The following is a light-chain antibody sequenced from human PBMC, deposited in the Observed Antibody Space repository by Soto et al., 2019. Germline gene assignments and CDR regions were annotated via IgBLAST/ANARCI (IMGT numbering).Light chain of an antibody. V-gene: IGKV1-5*01. CDR3: QQYNSYSPIT. J-gene: IGKJ5*01. CDR2: AAS. CDR1: QSISTF. Sequence: DIQMTPSPSSLSASVGDRVTITCRASQSISTFLNWYQQRPGKAPELLIYAASNLQSGVPSRFSGSGSGTEFTLTISSLQPGDFATYYCQQYNSYSPITFGQGTRLEIK.